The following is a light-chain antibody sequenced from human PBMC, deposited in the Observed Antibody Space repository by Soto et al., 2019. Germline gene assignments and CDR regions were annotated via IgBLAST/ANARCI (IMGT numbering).Light chain of an antibody. Sequence: IQMTQSPSSLSASVGGRVTITCRASQDISNYLAWYQQKPGKVPELLISGASTLQSGVPSRFSGSGSGTDFTLTISSLQPEDVASYYCQKYNSAPRTFGQGTKVDIK. CDR2: GAS. V-gene: IGKV1-27*01. CDR3: QKYNSAPRT. J-gene: IGKJ1*01. CDR1: QDISNY.